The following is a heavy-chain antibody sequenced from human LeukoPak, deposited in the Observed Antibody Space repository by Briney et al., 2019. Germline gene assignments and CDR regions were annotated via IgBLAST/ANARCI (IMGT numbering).Heavy chain of an antibody. Sequence: LSLTCTVSGGSISSYYWSWIRQPAGKGLEWVSGISWNSGNIDYADSVKGRFTISRDNAKNSLYLQMNSLRAEDTALYYCAKGRGYNYGYIFGYFDYWGQGTLVTVSS. J-gene: IGHJ4*02. D-gene: IGHD5-18*01. CDR3: AKGRGYNYGYIFGYFDY. CDR1: GGSISSYY. CDR2: ISWNSGNI. V-gene: IGHV3-9*01.